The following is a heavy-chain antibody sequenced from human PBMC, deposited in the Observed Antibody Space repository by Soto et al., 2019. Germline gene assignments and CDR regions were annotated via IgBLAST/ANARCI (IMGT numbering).Heavy chain of an antibody. Sequence: GGFLGPPCWASGFPFRNAWLNLGRPGSGKGLEWVGRIKSKADGGTTEFAAPVKGRFAISRDDSKNMVYLEMNSLKTEDIGIYYCTTDSYITSIIVRFDYWGHGTLVTVSS. CDR1: GFPFRNAW. V-gene: IGHV3-15*07. CDR3: TTDSYITSIIVRFDY. CDR2: IKSKADGGTT. J-gene: IGHJ4*01. D-gene: IGHD3-22*01.